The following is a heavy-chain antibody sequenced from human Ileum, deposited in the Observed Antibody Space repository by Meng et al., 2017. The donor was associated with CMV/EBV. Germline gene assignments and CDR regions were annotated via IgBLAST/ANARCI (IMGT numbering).Heavy chain of an antibody. Sequence: CAVSGFNFSSHGMHWVRQAPGKGLEWVAIISYDGSNINYADSVKGRFTISRDNSKNTVFLQMNSLQVDDTGVYFCARDLSGRYTADYWGQGTLVTVSS. D-gene: IGHD1-26*01. V-gene: IGHV3-30*04. CDR2: ISYDGSNI. CDR1: GFNFSSHG. CDR3: ARDLSGRYTADY. J-gene: IGHJ4*02.